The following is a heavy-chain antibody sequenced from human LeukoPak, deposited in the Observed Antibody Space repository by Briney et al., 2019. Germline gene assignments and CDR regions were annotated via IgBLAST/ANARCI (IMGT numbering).Heavy chain of an antibody. D-gene: IGHD2/OR15-2a*01. CDR1: GFTFSSYS. J-gene: IGHJ3*02. V-gene: IGHV3-21*01. CDR2: ISTSSNYI. CDR3: ARGVRPESYAFDI. Sequence: PGGSLRLSCAASGFTFSSYSMNWVRQAPGKGLEWISFISTSSNYIYYADSVKGRFTISRDNAKNSLSLQMSSLRAEDTAVYYCARGVRPESYAFDIWGQGTMVTVSS.